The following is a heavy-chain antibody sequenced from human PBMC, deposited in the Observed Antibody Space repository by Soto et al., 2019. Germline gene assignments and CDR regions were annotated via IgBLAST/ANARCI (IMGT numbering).Heavy chain of an antibody. J-gene: IGHJ4*02. CDR1: GFTFSSYG. CDR3: ARDSCTNGVCYIVDY. Sequence: GGSLRLSCAASGFTFSSYGMHWVRQAPGKGLEWVAVIWYDGNSKYYADSVKGRFTISRDNSKNTLYLQMNSLRAEDTAVYYCARDSCTNGVCYIVDYWGQGTLVTVYS. V-gene: IGHV3-33*01. CDR2: IWYDGNSK. D-gene: IGHD2-8*01.